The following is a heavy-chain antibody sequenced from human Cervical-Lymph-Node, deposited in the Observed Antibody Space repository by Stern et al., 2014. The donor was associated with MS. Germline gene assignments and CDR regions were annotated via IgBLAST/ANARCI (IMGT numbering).Heavy chain of an antibody. J-gene: IGHJ6*02. Sequence: VQLVESGGGVVQPGRSLRLSCAASGFTFSSYGMHWVRQAPGKGLEWVAVISYDGSNKYYADSLKGRFTISRDNSMNTLYLQMNSLRAEDTAVYYCAKDQSWELLVYYYGMDVWGQGTTVTVSS. V-gene: IGHV3-30*18. D-gene: IGHD1-26*01. CDR3: AKDQSWELLVYYYGMDV. CDR1: GFTFSSYG. CDR2: ISYDGSNK.